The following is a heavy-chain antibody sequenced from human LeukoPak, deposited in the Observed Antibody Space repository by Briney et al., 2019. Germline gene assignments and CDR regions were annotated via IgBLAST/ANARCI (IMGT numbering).Heavy chain of an antibody. CDR3: ARDQMEIAAAEDYFDY. J-gene: IGHJ4*02. CDR1: GYTFTSYC. V-gene: IGHV1-46*03. D-gene: IGHD6-13*01. CDR2: INPSGGST. Sequence: ASVKVSCKASGYTFTSYCMHWVRQAPGQGLEWMGIINPSGGSTSYAQKFQGRVTMTRDTSTSTVYMELSSLRSEDTAVYHCARDQMEIAAAEDYFDYWGQGTLVTVSS.